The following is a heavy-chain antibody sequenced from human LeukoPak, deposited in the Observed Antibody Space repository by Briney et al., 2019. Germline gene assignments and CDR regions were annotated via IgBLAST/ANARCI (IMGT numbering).Heavy chain of an antibody. CDR3: ASRKLGNDY. Sequence: PSETLSLTCTVSGRPISSSSYYWGWIRQPPGKGLEWIGSIYYSGSTYYNPSLKSRVTISADTSKNQFSLKLSSVTAADTAVYYCASRKLGNDYWGQGTLVTVCS. CDR1: GRPISSSSYY. D-gene: IGHD7-27*01. J-gene: IGHJ4*02. CDR2: IYYSGST. V-gene: IGHV4-39*07.